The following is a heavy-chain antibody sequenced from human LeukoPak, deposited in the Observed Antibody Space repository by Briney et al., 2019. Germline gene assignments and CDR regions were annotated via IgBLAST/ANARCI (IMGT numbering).Heavy chain of an antibody. CDR2: ISYNSGSI. D-gene: IGHD1-26*01. Sequence: GGSLRLSCAASGFTFDDYAMHWVRQAPGKGLEWVSGISYNSGSIGYADSVKGRFTISRDNAKNSLYLQMNSLRAEDTAFYYCAKANSGSYSRYFDYWGQGTLVTVSP. V-gene: IGHV3-9*01. CDR1: GFTFDDYA. CDR3: AKANSGSYSRYFDY. J-gene: IGHJ4*02.